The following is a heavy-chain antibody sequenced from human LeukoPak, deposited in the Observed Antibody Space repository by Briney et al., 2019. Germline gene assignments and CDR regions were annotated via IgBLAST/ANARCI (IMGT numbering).Heavy chain of an antibody. CDR2: IYTSGST. Sequence: PPETLSLTCTVSGGSISSYYWSWIRQPAGKGLEWIGRIYTSGSTNYNPSLKSRVTMSVDTSKNQFSLKLSSVTAADTAVYYCARVLLGGSSWYEAYYFDYWGQGTLVTVSS. J-gene: IGHJ4*02. CDR3: ARVLLGGSSWYEAYYFDY. CDR1: GGSISSYY. D-gene: IGHD6-13*01. V-gene: IGHV4-4*07.